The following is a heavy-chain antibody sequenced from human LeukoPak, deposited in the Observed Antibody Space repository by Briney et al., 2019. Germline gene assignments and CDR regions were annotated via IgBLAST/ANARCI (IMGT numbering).Heavy chain of an antibody. Sequence: PGGSLRLSCAASGFISNNYALTWVRQAPGRGLEWVSSISGAGTYYADSVKGRFAIPRDNYKNMLYLQMSRLRAEDTAVYYCARDPNGNYVGAFDFQRWSQGTLVTVSS. CDR3: ARDPNGNYVGAFDFQR. J-gene: IGHJ1*01. V-gene: IGHV3-23*01. D-gene: IGHD4-17*01. CDR1: GFISNNYA. CDR2: ISGAGT.